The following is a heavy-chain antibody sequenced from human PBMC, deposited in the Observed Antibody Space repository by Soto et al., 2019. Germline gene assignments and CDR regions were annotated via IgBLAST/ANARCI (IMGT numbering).Heavy chain of an antibody. D-gene: IGHD3-10*01. V-gene: IGHV1-24*01. Sequence: ASVKVSCKVSGYTLTELSMHLVRQAPGKGLEWMGGFDPEDGETIYAQKFQGRVTMTEDTSTDTAYMELSSLRSEDTAVYYCATGAPYYYGSGSYPPKDYWGQGTLVTVSS. J-gene: IGHJ4*02. CDR3: ATGAPYYYGSGSYPPKDY. CDR2: FDPEDGET. CDR1: GYTLTELS.